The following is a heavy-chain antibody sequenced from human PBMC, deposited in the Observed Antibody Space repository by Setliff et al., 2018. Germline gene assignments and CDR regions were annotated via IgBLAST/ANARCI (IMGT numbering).Heavy chain of an antibody. Sequence: SSETLSLTCTVSGDSISDASIMAWIRQPPGKGLEFIGYVFYNGAAKYDPPLKSRVTISVDTSKNQFSLKLSSVTAADTAVYYCARDDPGVGIDYWGQGTLVTVSS. D-gene: IGHD7-27*01. J-gene: IGHJ4*02. V-gene: IGHV4-59*01. CDR1: GDSISDAS. CDR3: ARDDPGVGIDY. CDR2: VFYNGAA.